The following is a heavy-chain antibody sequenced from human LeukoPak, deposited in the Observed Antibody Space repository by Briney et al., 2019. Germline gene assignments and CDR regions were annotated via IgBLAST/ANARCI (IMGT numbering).Heavy chain of an antibody. CDR2: IIPILDVA. CDR3: TREGVYSPDPSSYHRDAFDI. Sequence: VASVKVSCKASGGSFNSYVITWVRQAPGQGLEWMGRIIPILDVANFAQKFQGRVTIIADKSTNTAHMELSSLRSEDTAVYYCTREGVYSPDPSSYHRDAFDIWGQGTVVTVSS. J-gene: IGHJ3*02. D-gene: IGHD3-16*02. V-gene: IGHV1-69*04. CDR1: GGSFNSYV.